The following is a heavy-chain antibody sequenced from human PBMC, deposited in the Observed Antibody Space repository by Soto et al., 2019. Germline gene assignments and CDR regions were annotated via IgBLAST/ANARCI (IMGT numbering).Heavy chain of an antibody. J-gene: IGHJ4*02. CDR3: ARGGYCSSTSCSLFDY. CDR2: IRQDGSQK. V-gene: IGHV3-7*01. Sequence: EVQLLESGGGLVQPGGSLRLSCAASRFTFSTYWMSWVRQAPGKGLEWVANIRQDGSQKYYVDSVKGRFTISRDNAKNSLYLQMNSLRADDTAVYYCARGGYCSSTSCSLFDYWGQGTLVTVSS. D-gene: IGHD2-2*03. CDR1: RFTFSTYW.